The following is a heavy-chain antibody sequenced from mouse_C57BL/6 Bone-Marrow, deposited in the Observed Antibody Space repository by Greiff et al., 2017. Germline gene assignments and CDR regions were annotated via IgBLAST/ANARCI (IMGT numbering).Heavy chain of an antibody. CDR1: GYTFTSYW. V-gene: IGHV1-64*01. Sequence: QVQLQQPGAELVKPGASVKLSCKASGYTFTSYWMHWVKQRPGQGLEWIGMIHPNSGSTNYNEKFKSKATLTVDKSSSTAYMQLSSLTSEDSAVYYCARKRLYYGSSWFAYWGQGTLVTVSA. D-gene: IGHD1-1*01. CDR3: ARKRLYYGSSWFAY. J-gene: IGHJ3*01. CDR2: IHPNSGST.